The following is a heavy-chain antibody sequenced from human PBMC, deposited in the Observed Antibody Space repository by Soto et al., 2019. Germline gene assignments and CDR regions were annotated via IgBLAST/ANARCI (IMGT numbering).Heavy chain of an antibody. Sequence: QVQLVRSGAELKKPGASVKVSCKASGYSFTAYYMHWVRQAPGQGLEWMGWVNPISGVTKYAQKFQGWVTMTRDADISTVDMQLTRLTSDDTAVYYCARGNGYSGYEGDYWGQGTLVTVSS. CDR3: ARGNGYSGYEGDY. D-gene: IGHD5-12*01. J-gene: IGHJ4*02. V-gene: IGHV1-2*04. CDR1: GYSFTAYY. CDR2: VNPISGVT.